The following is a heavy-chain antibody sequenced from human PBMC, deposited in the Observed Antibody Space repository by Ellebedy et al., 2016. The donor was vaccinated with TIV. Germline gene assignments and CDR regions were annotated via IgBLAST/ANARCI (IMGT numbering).Heavy chain of an antibody. V-gene: IGHV3-64*01. J-gene: IGHJ4*02. D-gene: IGHD5-18*01. CDR2: ISSNGGST. CDR1: GFTFSSYA. Sequence: PGGSLRLSCAASGFTFSSYAMHWVRQAPGKGLEYVSAISSNGGSTYYANSVKGRFTISRDNSKNTLYLQMGSLRAEDMAVYYCARGLYSYGYSNADYWGQGTLVTVSS. CDR3: ARGLYSYGYSNADY.